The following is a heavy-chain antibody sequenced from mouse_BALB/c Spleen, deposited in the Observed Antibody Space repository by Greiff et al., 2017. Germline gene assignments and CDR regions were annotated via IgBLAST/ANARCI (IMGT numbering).Heavy chain of an antibody. J-gene: IGHJ4*01. CDR2: ISDGGSYT. CDR1: GFTFSDYY. D-gene: IGHD2-10*02. V-gene: IGHV5-4*02. CDR3: ARDRYGNYVMDD. Sequence: EVQLVESGGGLVKPGGSLKLSCAASGFTFSDYYMYWVRQTPEKRLEWVATISDGGSYTYYPDSVKGRFTISRDNAKNNLYLQMSSLKSEDTAMYYCARDRYGNYVMDDWGQGTSVTVSS.